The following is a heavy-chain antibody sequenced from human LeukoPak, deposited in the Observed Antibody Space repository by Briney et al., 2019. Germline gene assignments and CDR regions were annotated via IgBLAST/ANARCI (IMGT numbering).Heavy chain of an antibody. CDR2: IWYDGSNK. CDR3: ARGEADYGGNFGDY. V-gene: IGHV3-33*01. J-gene: IGHJ4*02. Sequence: GGSLRLSCAASGFTFSSYGMHWVRQAPGKGLEWVAVIWYDGSNKYCADSVKGRFTISRDNSKNMLYLQMNSLRAEDTAVYYCARGEADYGGNFGDYWGQGTLVTVSS. D-gene: IGHD4-23*01. CDR1: GFTFSSYG.